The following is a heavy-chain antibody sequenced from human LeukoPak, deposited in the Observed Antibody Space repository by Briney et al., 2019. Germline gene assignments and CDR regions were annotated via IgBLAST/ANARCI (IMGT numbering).Heavy chain of an antibody. CDR3: AKYRGFGDSYDS. CDR2: IRGSGDRT. Sequence: PGGSLRLSCAASGFPFSKNAMSWVRQAPGKGLEWGSSIRGSGDRTYYADSVKGRFTISRDTSKNTLYLQMDSLRAEDAVVYYCAKYRGFGDSYDSWAQGTLVTVSS. D-gene: IGHD3-10*01. J-gene: IGHJ4*02. CDR1: GFPFSKNA. V-gene: IGHV3-23*01.